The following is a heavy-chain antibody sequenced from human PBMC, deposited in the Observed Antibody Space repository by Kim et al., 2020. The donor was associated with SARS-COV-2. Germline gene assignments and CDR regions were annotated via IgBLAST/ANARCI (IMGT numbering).Heavy chain of an antibody. CDR3: ASFKWDSSGWYAVGAFDI. J-gene: IGHJ3*02. CDR2: IYYSGST. Sequence: SETLSLICTVSGGSVSSGSYYWSWIRQPPGKGLEWIGYIYYSGSTNYNPSLKSRVTISVDTSKNQFSLKLSSVTAADTAVYYCASFKWDSSGWYAVGAFDIWGPGTMVTVSS. D-gene: IGHD6-19*01. CDR1: GGSVSSGSYY. V-gene: IGHV4-61*01.